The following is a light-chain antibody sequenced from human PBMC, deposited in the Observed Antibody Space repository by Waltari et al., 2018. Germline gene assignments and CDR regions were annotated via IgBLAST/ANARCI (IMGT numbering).Light chain of an antibody. J-gene: IGLJ3*02. CDR3: CSYAGSSTLV. CDR2: EVS. CDR1: SGDVESYNL. Sequence: QSALTQPASVSGSPGQSITIPCTGASGDVESYNLVSWYQQHPGKAPKLMIYEVSKRPSGVSNRFSGSKSGNTASLTISGLQAEDEADYYCCSYAGSSTLVFGGGTKLTVL. V-gene: IGLV2-23*02.